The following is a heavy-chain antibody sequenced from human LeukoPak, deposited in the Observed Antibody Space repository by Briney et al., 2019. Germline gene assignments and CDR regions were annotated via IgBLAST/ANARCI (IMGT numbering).Heavy chain of an antibody. CDR3: AKGTGTTFRFRTYSYFYHMDV. D-gene: IGHD1-7*01. V-gene: IGHV3-23*01. Sequence: GGSLRLSCAASGFTFSSYAMNWVRHAPGKGLEWVSSISGSDDNTYYADSVKGRFTISRDNSKNTLYLQMNSLIAEDTAVYYCAKGTGTTFRFRTYSYFYHMDVWGKGTTVTVSS. CDR1: GFTFSSYA. J-gene: IGHJ6*03. CDR2: ISGSDDNT.